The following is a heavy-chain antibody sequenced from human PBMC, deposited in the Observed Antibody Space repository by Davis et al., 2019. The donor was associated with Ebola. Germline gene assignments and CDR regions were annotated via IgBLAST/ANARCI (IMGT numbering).Heavy chain of an antibody. CDR1: GYTFTSYY. V-gene: IGHV1-46*01. J-gene: IGHJ6*04. CDR3: ARDQGGIRESYYYYYGMDV. Sequence: ASVKVSCKASGYTFTSYYMHWVRQAPGQGLEWMGIINPSGGSTSYAQKFQGRVTMTRDTSTSTVYMGLSSLRSEDTAVYYCARDQGGIRESYYYYYGMDVWGKGTTVTVSS. CDR2: INPSGGST. D-gene: IGHD2-15*01.